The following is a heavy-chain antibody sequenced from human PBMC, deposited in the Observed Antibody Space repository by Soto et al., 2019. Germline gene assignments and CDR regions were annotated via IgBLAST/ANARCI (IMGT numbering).Heavy chain of an antibody. Sequence: GGSLRLSCAASGFSIDDYALHWVRQAPGKGLEWVSGISWNSGRVGYADSVKGRFPTSRDNAKNSLYLQMNSLRDEDTALYYCSKYGGATWYLDLWGRGTLVTVSS. CDR2: ISWNSGRV. CDR1: GFSIDDYA. J-gene: IGHJ2*01. CDR3: SKYGGATWYLDL. D-gene: IGHD4-17*01. V-gene: IGHV3-9*01.